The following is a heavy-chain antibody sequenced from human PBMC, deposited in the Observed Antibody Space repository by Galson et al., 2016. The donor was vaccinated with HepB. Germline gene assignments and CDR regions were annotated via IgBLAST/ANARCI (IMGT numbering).Heavy chain of an antibody. Sequence: SLRLSCAASGFTFTDYSINWVRQAPGKGLEWVSSITRSSTNYIYYADSVKGRFTISRDNAKDSLYLQMNSLRAEDTAVYYCAKEGEKQLERRGFYFDSWGHGTLVTVSS. CDR1: GFTFTDYS. CDR3: AKEGEKQLERRGFYFDS. CDR2: ITRSSTNYI. V-gene: IGHV3-21*01. D-gene: IGHD1-1*01. J-gene: IGHJ4*01.